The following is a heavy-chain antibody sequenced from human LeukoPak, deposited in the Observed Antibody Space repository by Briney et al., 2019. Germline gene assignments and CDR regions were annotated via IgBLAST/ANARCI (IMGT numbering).Heavy chain of an antibody. D-gene: IGHD1-26*01. CDR1: GFTFSSHW. CDR3: ARERANSGSYFDY. CDR2: IKQDGSEK. V-gene: IGHV3-7*01. J-gene: IGHJ4*02. Sequence: PGRSLRLSCAASGFTFSSHWMSWVRQAPGKGLEWVANIKQDGSEKYYVDSVKGRFTISRDNAKNSLYLQMNSLRAEDTAVYYCARERANSGSYFDYWGQGTLVTVSS.